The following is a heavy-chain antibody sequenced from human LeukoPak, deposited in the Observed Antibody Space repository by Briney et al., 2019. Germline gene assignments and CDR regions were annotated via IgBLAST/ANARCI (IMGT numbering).Heavy chain of an antibody. J-gene: IGHJ6*03. CDR2: ISWNSGSI. CDR1: GFTFSNYG. V-gene: IGHV3-9*01. Sequence: GGTLRLSCAASGFTFSNYGMAWVRQAPGKGLEWVSGISWNSGSIGYADSVKGRFTISRDNAKNSLYLQMNSLRAEDTALYYCARGSGSYFPNYYYYMDVWGKGTTVTISS. D-gene: IGHD3-10*01. CDR3: ARGSGSYFPNYYYYMDV.